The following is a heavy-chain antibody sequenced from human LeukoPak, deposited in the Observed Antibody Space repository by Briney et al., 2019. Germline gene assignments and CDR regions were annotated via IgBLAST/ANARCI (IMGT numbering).Heavy chain of an antibody. J-gene: IGHJ6*03. CDR1: GGTFSSYA. Sequence: SVKVSCKASGGTFSSYAISWVRQAPGQGLEWMGGIIPIFGTANYAQKFQGRVTITTDESTSTAYMELSSLRSEDTAVYYCARGSSSSETYYYYYYMDVWGKGTTVTVSS. CDR2: IIPIFGTA. V-gene: IGHV1-69*05. D-gene: IGHD6-6*01. CDR3: ARGSSSSETYYYYYYMDV.